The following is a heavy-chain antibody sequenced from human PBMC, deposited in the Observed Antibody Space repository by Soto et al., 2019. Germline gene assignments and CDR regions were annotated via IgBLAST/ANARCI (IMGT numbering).Heavy chain of an antibody. V-gene: IGHV1-69*13. CDR1: GGTFSSYA. Sequence: GASVKVSCKASGGTFSSYAISWVRQAPGQGLEWMGGIIPIFGTANYAQKFQGRVTITADESTSTAYMELSSLRSEDTAVYYCASGPGEYYGSGSYGGGMDVWGQGTTVTVSS. CDR2: IIPIFGTA. J-gene: IGHJ6*02. D-gene: IGHD3-10*01. CDR3: ASGPGEYYGSGSYGGGMDV.